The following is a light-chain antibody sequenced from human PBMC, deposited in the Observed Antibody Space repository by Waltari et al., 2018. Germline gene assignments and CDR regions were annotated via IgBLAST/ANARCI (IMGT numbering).Light chain of an antibody. Sequence: QSVLTQPPSASGTPGPRVTISCSGSRSNIGRNTVNWYQQVPGTAPKLLIYSNNQRPSGVPDRFSGSKSGTSASLAISGLQSEDEADYYCAAWDDSPTGYVFGSGTRVTVL. CDR2: SNN. CDR3: AAWDDSPTGYV. CDR1: RSNIGRNT. V-gene: IGLV1-44*01. J-gene: IGLJ1*01.